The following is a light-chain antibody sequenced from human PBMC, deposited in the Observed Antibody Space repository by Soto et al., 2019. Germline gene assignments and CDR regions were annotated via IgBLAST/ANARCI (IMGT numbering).Light chain of an antibody. CDR2: EVS. Sequence: QSVLTQPSSVSGSLGQSITISCTGTSSDVGAYNYVSWYQQQPGKAPKLMISEVSNRPSGVSNRFSVSKSGNTASLIISGLQAEDEADYYCCSFTSITTYVFRTGTKVTVL. CDR1: SSDVGAYNY. J-gene: IGLJ1*01. CDR3: CSFTSITTYV. V-gene: IGLV2-14*01.